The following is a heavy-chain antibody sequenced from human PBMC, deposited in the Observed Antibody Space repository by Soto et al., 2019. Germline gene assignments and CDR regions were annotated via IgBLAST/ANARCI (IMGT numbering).Heavy chain of an antibody. CDR2: IYSGGST. CDR3: ARLNSRYCSGGSCYLVY. J-gene: IGHJ4*02. V-gene: IGHV3-53*02. Sequence: EVQLVETGGGLIQPGGSLRLSCAASGFTVSSNYMSWVRQAPGKGLEWVSVIYSGGSTYYADSVKGRFTISRDNSKNTLYLQMNSLRAEDTAVYYCARLNSRYCSGGSCYLVYWGQGTLVTVSS. CDR1: GFTVSSNY. D-gene: IGHD2-15*01.